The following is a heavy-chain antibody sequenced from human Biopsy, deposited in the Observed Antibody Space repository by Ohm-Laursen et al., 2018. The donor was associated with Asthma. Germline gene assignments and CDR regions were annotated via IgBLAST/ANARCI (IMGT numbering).Heavy chain of an antibody. CDR3: ARDVVWFREVGGMDV. V-gene: IGHV3-30*03. Sequence: SLRLSCTASGFSFGSFGMHWVRQVPGKGPEWVALISFDGRYEYSADSVKGRFIVSRDISKNILSLQMNSLRPEDTAVYYCARDVVWFREVGGMDVWGQGTTVTVSS. CDR2: ISFDGRYE. CDR1: GFSFGSFG. J-gene: IGHJ6*02. D-gene: IGHD3-10*01.